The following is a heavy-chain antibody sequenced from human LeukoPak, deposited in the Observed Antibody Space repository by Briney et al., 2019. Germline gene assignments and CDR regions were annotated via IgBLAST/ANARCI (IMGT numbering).Heavy chain of an antibody. CDR1: GGSISSYH. Sequence: SETLSLTCTVSGGSISSYHWSWIRQPPGKGLEWIGYFYSSGSTNYNPSLKSRVTISIDTSKNQFSLRLSSVTAADTAVYYCARHRYYYDSSGYYYQPWGQGTLVTVSS. V-gene: IGHV4-59*01. CDR3: ARHRYYYDSSGYYYQP. J-gene: IGHJ5*02. CDR2: FYSSGST. D-gene: IGHD3-22*01.